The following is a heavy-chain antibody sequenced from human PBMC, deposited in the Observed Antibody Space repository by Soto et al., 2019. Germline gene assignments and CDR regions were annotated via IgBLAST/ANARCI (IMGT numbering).Heavy chain of an antibody. J-gene: IGHJ6*02. Sequence: QVQLVESGGGVVQPGTSLRLSCAPSGFTFSSYVMHWVRQAPGKGLEWVAVVHYDGTKKYYADSVTGRFTISRDNSENILYLQMNSLRPDDTAVYFCARETSYDFWSGPQTMDVWGQGTTVTVSS. V-gene: IGHV3-33*01. D-gene: IGHD3-3*01. CDR1: GFTFSSYV. CDR2: VHYDGTKK. CDR3: ARETSYDFWSGPQTMDV.